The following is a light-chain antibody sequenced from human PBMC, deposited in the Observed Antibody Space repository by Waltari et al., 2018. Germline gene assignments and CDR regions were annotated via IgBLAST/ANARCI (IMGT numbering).Light chain of an antibody. J-gene: IGLJ2*01. CDR3: ATWDSSLSAGV. Sequence: QSVLTQPPSVSAAPGQKVTISCSGSSSNIGNNFVAWYQQLPGTAPKLLIYDNDRRPSGIPDRFSGSKSATSAALGITGLQTGDEAVYYCATWDSSLSAGVFGGGTKLTVL. CDR1: SSNIGNNF. V-gene: IGLV1-51*02. CDR2: DND.